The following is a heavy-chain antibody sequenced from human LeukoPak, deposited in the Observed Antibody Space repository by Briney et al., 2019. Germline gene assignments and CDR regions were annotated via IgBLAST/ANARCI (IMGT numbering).Heavy chain of an antibody. J-gene: IGHJ4*02. D-gene: IGHD5-12*01. CDR1: GYTFTSYG. Sequence: ASVKVSCKASGYTFTSYGISWVRQAPGQGLEWMGWISAYTGNTNYAQKFQGRVTMTTDTSASTAYMELRSLRSDDTAVFYCVRGRRAATILGGLDYWGQGTLVIVSS. V-gene: IGHV1-18*01. CDR3: VRGRRAATILGGLDY. CDR2: ISAYTGNT.